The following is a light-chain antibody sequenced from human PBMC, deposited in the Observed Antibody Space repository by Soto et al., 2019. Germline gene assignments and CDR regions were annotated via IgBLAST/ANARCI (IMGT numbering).Light chain of an antibody. V-gene: IGKV1-5*03. CDR2: KAS. Sequence: IPMTQSPSTLSAFEGDRVAITCRASQSIGIWLAWYQQKPGKAPRFLIYKASSLESGVPSRFSGSGYGTEFTLTISSLQPDDFATYYCQQYNDYSWTFGQGTKVEIK. CDR3: QQYNDYSWT. J-gene: IGKJ1*01. CDR1: QSIGIW.